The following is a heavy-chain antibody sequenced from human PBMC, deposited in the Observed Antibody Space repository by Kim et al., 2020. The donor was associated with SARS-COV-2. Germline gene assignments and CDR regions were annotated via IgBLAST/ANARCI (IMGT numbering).Heavy chain of an antibody. Sequence: ASVKVSCKTSGYTFTNYALHWLRQAPVQRLEWMGWINTGYGNTQYSQKLQGRVTITRDTSAGTSYMELSSLRSEDTAVYYCARIPDTSGYYPFDYWGQGTLVTVSS. CDR1: GYTFTNYA. V-gene: IGHV1-3*04. J-gene: IGHJ4*02. CDR2: INTGYGNT. CDR3: ARIPDTSGYYPFDY. D-gene: IGHD3-22*01.